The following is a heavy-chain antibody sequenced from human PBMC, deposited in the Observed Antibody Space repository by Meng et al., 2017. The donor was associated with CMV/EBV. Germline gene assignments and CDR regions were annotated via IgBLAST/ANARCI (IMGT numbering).Heavy chain of an antibody. V-gene: IGHV4-4*07. CDR2: IYTSGST. D-gene: IGHD3-3*01. J-gene: IGHJ4*02. Sequence: QLQLQRSGHVLLKPSETLSLTCTVSGGSISSYCWSWIRQPAGKGLEWIGRIYTSGSTNYNPSLKSRVTISVDTSKNQFSLKLSSVTAADTAVYYCARTSGPYDFWSGYRPYYFDYWGQGTLVTVSS. CDR3: ARTSGPYDFWSGYRPYYFDY. CDR1: GGSISSYC.